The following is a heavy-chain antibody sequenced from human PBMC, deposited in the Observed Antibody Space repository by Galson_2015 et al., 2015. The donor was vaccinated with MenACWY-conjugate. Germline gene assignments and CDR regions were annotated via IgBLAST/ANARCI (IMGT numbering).Heavy chain of an antibody. Sequence: SLRLAGAAAGFCCNSYWRNWVHHSPGKRQVGSSRMNPGGSITTDAEARNDRYTISIANAETTLYLQINSLRHEDTDVLYCATTRGAAFYFDYWGQGTLVIVSS. CDR2: MNPGGSIT. CDR3: ATTRGAAFYFDY. CDR1: GFCCNSYW. J-gene: IGHJ4*02. V-gene: IGHV3-74*01. D-gene: IGHD4/OR15-4a*01.